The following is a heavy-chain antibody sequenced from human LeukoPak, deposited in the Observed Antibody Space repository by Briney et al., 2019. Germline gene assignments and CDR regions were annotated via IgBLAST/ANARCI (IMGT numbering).Heavy chain of an antibody. J-gene: IGHJ5*02. D-gene: IGHD6-19*01. Sequence: ASVKVSCKASGYTFTDYYMHWVRQAPGQGLEWMGWINPNSGGTNYEQKFKGRVTMTRDTSISTAYMELNRLRSDDTAVYYCARGSSRDSSGWYGPGKWFDPWGQGSLVTVSS. CDR1: GYTFTDYY. V-gene: IGHV1-2*02. CDR2: INPNSGGT. CDR3: ARGSSRDSSGWYGPGKWFDP.